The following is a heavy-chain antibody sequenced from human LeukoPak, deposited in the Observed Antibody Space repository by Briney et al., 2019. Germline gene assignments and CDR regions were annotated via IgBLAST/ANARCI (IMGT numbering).Heavy chain of an antibody. V-gene: IGHV1-2*02. Sequence: ASVKVSCKASGYTFTGYYMHWVRQAPGQGLEWMGSINPNSGGTNYAQKFQGRVTMTRDTSISTAYMELSRLRSDDTAVYYCARGGGYCSSTSCHLPYDWGQGTLVTVSS. D-gene: IGHD2-2*01. CDR2: INPNSGGT. CDR1: GYTFTGYY. J-gene: IGHJ4*02. CDR3: ARGGGYCSSTSCHLPYD.